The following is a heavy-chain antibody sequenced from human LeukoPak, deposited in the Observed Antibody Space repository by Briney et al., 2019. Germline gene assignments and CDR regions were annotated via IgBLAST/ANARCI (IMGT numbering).Heavy chain of an antibody. Sequence: GESLKISCKASGYSFTSYWIGWVRQMPGKGLEWMGVIYPGDSDTRYSPSFQGQVTISADKSISTAYLQWSSLKASDTAMYYCATTGPEYSSSWYLHFWGQGILVTVSS. CDR3: ATTGPEYSSSWYLHF. CDR1: GYSFTSYW. CDR2: IYPGDSDT. D-gene: IGHD6-13*01. J-gene: IGHJ4*02. V-gene: IGHV5-51*01.